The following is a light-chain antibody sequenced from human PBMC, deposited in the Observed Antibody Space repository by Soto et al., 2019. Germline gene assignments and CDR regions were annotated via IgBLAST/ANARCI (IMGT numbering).Light chain of an antibody. CDR2: AAA. V-gene: IGKV1-39*01. Sequence: DIQMTQSPSSLSAYVGDRVTITCRASQSISSYLNWYQQKPGKAPKLLIYAAASLQSGVPSRFSGSGSGTDFTLTISSLQPEDFATYYCQQSYRTPGTFGQGTKLEIK. CDR1: QSISSY. CDR3: QQSYRTPGT. J-gene: IGKJ2*01.